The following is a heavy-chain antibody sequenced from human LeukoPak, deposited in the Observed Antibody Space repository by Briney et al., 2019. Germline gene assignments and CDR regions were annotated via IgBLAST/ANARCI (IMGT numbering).Heavy chain of an antibody. J-gene: IGHJ4*02. CDR1: GFTFSSKA. CDR3: ARYLSGWASMYSYFDY. CDR2: ISYDGGNK. D-gene: IGHD6-19*01. V-gene: IGHV3-30-3*01. Sequence: PGRSLRLSCAASGFTFSSKALHWVRQAPGKGLEWVAVISYDGGNKYYADSVKGRFTISRDNYKNTVFLQMNSLRPEDTAVYYCARYLSGWASMYSYFDYWGQGTLVTVSS.